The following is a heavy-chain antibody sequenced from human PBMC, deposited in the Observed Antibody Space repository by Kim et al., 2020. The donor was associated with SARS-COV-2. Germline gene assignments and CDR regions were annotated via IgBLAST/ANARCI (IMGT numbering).Heavy chain of an antibody. D-gene: IGHD3-10*01. CDR3: AKVGRWFGESSDVFDY. Sequence: SVKDGFTVSRDNSKNTLYLKMNRLRAVDTAMYYCAKVGRWFGESSDVFDYWGQGTLVTVSS. J-gene: IGHJ4*02. V-gene: IGHV3-30*02.